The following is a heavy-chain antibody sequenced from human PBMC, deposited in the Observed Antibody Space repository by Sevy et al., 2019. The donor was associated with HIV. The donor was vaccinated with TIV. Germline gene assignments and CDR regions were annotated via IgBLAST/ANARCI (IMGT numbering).Heavy chain of an antibody. J-gene: IGHJ4*02. CDR3: AKERGGYNLDYFDY. CDR1: GFIFSDYA. CDR2: LSANGDNT. V-gene: IGHV3-23*01. Sequence: GGSLRLSCAGSGFIFSDYALSWVRQAPGKGLEWVSVLSANGDNTKYADSVKGRFTISRDNSQNTLYLQMNSLRAEDTALYYCAKERGGYNLDYFDYWGRGTLVTVSS. D-gene: IGHD5-12*01.